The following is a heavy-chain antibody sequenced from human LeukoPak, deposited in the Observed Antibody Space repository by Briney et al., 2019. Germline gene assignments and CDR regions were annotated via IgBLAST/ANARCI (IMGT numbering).Heavy chain of an antibody. V-gene: IGHV1-2*02. CDR2: INPNSGGT. CDR3: ASLYYDSSGYSYDAFDI. Sequence: ASVKVSCKASGYTFTGYYMHWVRQAPGQGLEWMGWINPNSGGTNYAQKFRGRVTMTRDTSISTAYMELSRLRSDDTAVYYCASLYYDSSGYSYDAFDIWGQGTMVTVSS. CDR1: GYTFTGYY. D-gene: IGHD3-22*01. J-gene: IGHJ3*02.